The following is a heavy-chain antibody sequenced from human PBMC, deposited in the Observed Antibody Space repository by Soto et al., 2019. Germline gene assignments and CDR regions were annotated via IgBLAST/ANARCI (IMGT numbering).Heavy chain of an antibody. CDR2: IYYSGNT. D-gene: IGHD3-3*01. CDR3: AREGRGRFLEWFGRYGMDL. J-gene: IGHJ6*02. V-gene: IGHV4-30-4*01. CDR1: GASISSGDHY. Sequence: SETLSLTCTVSGASISSGDHYWSWIRQPPGKGLEWIGYIYYSGNTYYNPSLKSRVIISVDTSENQFSLKLNSVTAADTAVYYCAREGRGRFLEWFGRYGMDLWGQGTAVTVSS.